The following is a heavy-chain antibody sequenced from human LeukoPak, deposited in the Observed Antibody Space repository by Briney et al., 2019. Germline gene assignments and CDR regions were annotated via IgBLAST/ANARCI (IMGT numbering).Heavy chain of an antibody. CDR3: ARHVRAGAFDI. V-gene: IGHV4-30-2*01. D-gene: IGHD6-25*01. J-gene: IGHJ3*02. CDR2: IYHSGST. CDR1: GGSISSGGYY. Sequence: PSETLSLTCTVSGGSISSGGYYWSWIRQPPGKGLEWIRYIYHSGSTYYNPSLKSRVTISVDRSKNQFSLKLSSVTAADTAVYYCARHVRAGAFDIWGQGTMVTVSS.